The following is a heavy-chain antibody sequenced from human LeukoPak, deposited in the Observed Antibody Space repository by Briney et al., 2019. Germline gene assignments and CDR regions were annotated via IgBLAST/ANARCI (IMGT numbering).Heavy chain of an antibody. CDR3: ARGYSNQKWDYYYYMDV. CDR2: IYYSGST. V-gene: IGHV4-30-4*08. CDR1: GGSISSGDYY. J-gene: IGHJ6*03. D-gene: IGHD1-26*01. Sequence: SQTLSLTCTVSGGSISSGDYYWSWVRQPPGKGLGWIGYIYYSGSTYYNPALKSRVTISVDTSKTQFSLKLSSVPAADTAVYYCARGYSNQKWDYYYYMDVWGKGTTVTVSS.